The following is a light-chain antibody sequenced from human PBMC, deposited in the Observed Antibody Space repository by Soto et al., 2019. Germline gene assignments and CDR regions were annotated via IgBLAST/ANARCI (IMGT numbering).Light chain of an antibody. CDR1: SSNIGAGYD. Sequence: QSVLTQPPSVSGAPGQRVTISCTGSSSNIGAGYDVHWYQQLPGTAPKVLIYDKKGRPSGVPDRFSDSKSGTSASLAITGLQAEDEADYYCQSYDSNLSAWVFGGGTKVTVL. J-gene: IGLJ3*02. CDR2: DKK. CDR3: QSYDSNLSAWV. V-gene: IGLV1-40*01.